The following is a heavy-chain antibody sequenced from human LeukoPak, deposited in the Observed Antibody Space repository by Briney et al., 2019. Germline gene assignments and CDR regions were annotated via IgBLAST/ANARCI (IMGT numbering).Heavy chain of an antibody. CDR1: GFIFSSYA. CDR2: ISAGGGST. D-gene: IGHD3-16*01. V-gene: IGHV3-23*01. J-gene: IGHJ4*02. Sequence: GGSLRLSCAASGFIFSSYAMSWVRQAPGKGLEWVSGISAGGGSTFYADSVKGRFTISRDNFKITLYLQMDSLRAEDTAVYYCANAYSIDWSGFDHWGQGTLVTVSS. CDR3: ANAYSIDWSGFDH.